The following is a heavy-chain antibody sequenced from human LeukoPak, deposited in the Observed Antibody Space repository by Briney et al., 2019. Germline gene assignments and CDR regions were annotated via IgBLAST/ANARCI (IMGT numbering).Heavy chain of an antibody. J-gene: IGHJ4*02. CDR2: IRQDGGEK. CDR1: GFTFSDYW. D-gene: IGHD6-13*01. Sequence: PGGSLRLSCAVSGFTFSDYWTNWVRQAPGKGLEWVASIRQDGGEKSYVDSVKGRLTISRDNTKHSLYLQMSSLRAEDTGVYYCARDGTAAGLYFDLWGQGTLVTVSS. V-gene: IGHV3-7*01. CDR3: ARDGTAAGLYFDL.